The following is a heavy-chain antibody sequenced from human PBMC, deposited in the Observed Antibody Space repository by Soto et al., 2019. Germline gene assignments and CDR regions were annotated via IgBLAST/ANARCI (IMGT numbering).Heavy chain of an antibody. V-gene: IGHV4-61*01. Sequence: QVQLQESGPGLVKPSETLSLTCTVSGGSVSSGSYYWSWIRQPPGKGLEWIGYIYYRGTTNYNPSLTSHVTRSVDPSNNLFPLKLSLVAAADTGLYYCARKRDWFDPWGQGTLVTVSS. CDR1: GGSVSSGSYY. J-gene: IGHJ5*02. CDR3: ARKRDWFDP. CDR2: IYYRGTT.